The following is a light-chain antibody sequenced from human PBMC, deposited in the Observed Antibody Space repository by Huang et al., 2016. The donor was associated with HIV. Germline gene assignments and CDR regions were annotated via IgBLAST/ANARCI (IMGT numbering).Light chain of an antibody. J-gene: IGKJ1*01. CDR1: QRVFKN. Sequence: ENLMTQSPSTLSVSPGESATLSCRASQRVFKNLAWYQQKPGQAPKLLIYGSSTRAAGIPASFSGSGSGTDFTLTISSLQSEDFAVYYCQQYNTSPRTFGQGTKVEV. V-gene: IGKV3-15*01. CDR3: QQYNTSPRT. CDR2: GSS.